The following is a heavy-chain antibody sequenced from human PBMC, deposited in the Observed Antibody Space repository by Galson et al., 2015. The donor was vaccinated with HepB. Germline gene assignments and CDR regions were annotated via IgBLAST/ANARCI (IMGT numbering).Heavy chain of an antibody. V-gene: IGHV4-39*01. CDR1: GGSISSSSYY. CDR3: ARVHSWGGWELDY. J-gene: IGHJ4*02. Sequence: ETLSLTCTVSGGSISSSSYYWGWIRQPPGKGLEWIGSIYYSGSTYYNPSLKSRVTISVDTSKNLFPLKLTSVTAADTAVYFCARVHSWGGWELDYWGQGTLVTVSS. CDR2: IYYSGST. D-gene: IGHD1-26*01.